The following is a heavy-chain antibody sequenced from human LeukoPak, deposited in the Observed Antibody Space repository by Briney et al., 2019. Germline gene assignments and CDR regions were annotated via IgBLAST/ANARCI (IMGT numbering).Heavy chain of an antibody. CDR1: GFTFSSYW. D-gene: IGHD6-19*01. CDR3: ARDRGAVAGWFDY. V-gene: IGHV3-7*04. CDR2: IKQDGSEK. J-gene: IGHJ4*02. Sequence: PGGSLRLSCAASGFTFSSYWMSWVRQAPGKGLEWVANIKQDGSEKYYVDSVKGRFTISRDNAKNSLYLQMNSLRAEDTAVYYCARDRGAVAGWFDYWGQGTLVTVSS.